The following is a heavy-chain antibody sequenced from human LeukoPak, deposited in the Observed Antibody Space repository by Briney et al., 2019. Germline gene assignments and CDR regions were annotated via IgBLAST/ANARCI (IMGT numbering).Heavy chain of an antibody. CDR2: IYHSGST. V-gene: IGHV4-38-2*01. J-gene: IGHJ6*04. CDR3: ARGCGDYVYYYYYGMDV. Sequence: SETLSLTCAVSGYSISSGYYWGWIRQPPGKGLEWIGSIYHSGSTYYNPSLKSRVTISVDTSKNQFSLKLSSVTAADTAVYYCARGCGDYVYYYYYGMDVWGKGTTVTVSS. D-gene: IGHD4-17*01. CDR1: GYSISSGYY.